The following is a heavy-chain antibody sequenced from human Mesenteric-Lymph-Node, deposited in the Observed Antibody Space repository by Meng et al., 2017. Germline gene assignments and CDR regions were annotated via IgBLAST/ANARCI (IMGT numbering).Heavy chain of an antibody. CDR2: IGRDGGDI. J-gene: IGHJ4*02. CDR3: AKEGAAGGSPLFDY. CDR1: GFTLSTYW. D-gene: IGHD6-13*01. V-gene: IGHV3-7*03. Sequence: GESLKISCAASGFTLSTYWMAWVRQAPGKGLEWVANIGRDGGDIYYVDSVKGRFTISRDNAKNSLYLQMNSLRAEDTAVYYCAKEGAAGGSPLFDYWGQGTLVTVSS.